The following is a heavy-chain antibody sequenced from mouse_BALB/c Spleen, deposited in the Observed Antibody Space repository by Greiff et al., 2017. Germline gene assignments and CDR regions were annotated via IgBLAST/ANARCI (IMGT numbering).Heavy chain of an antibody. Sequence: EVKLVESGGGLVKPGGSLKLSCAASGFTFSSYAMSWVRQSPEKRLEWVAEISSGGSYTYYPDTVTGRFTISRDNAKNTLYLEMSSLRSEDTAMYYCARDQRPHIYYGYYNYAMDYWGQGTSVTVSS. D-gene: IGHD2-3*01. V-gene: IGHV5-9-4*01. CDR2: ISSGGSYT. J-gene: IGHJ4*01. CDR1: GFTFSSYA. CDR3: ARDQRPHIYYGYYNYAMDY.